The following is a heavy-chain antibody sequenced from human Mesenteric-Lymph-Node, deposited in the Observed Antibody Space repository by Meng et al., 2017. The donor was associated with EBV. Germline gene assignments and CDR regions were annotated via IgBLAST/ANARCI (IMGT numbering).Heavy chain of an antibody. CDR1: EFTFTDYF. CDR2: VSSGGSTT. CDR3: IYYYDSSGPTY. J-gene: IGHJ4*02. V-gene: IGHV3-11*01. Sequence: QVTLVELGGGLVNPGGSLRLSCAASEFTFTDYFMSWVRQAPGKGLEWVSYVSSGGSTTYYADSVKGRFTISRDNAKKSLFMQMNNLRVEDTAVYYCIYYYDSSGPTYWGQGTLVTVSS. D-gene: IGHD3-22*01.